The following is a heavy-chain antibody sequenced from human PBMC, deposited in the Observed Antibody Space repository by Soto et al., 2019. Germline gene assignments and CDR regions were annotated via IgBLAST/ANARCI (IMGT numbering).Heavy chain of an antibody. CDR3: VRPSRGHMDY. V-gene: IGHV1-18*01. J-gene: IGHJ4*02. CDR1: LYLVTYYG. CDR2: INVFNVDP. D-gene: IGHD6-13*01. Sequence: RGSVXGSFKCSLYLVTYYGGSVGRQAPGQGLECIGWINVFNVDPIYAPNPQGRVTMTKDTSTNTASMELRSLRSDDTAVYLCVRPSRGHMDYWGQGSLVTVSS.